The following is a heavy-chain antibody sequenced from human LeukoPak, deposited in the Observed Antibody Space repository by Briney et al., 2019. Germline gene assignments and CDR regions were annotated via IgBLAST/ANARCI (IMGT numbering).Heavy chain of an antibody. V-gene: IGHV1-2*04. D-gene: IGHD6-19*01. CDR3: ARDLGAVAGTFWYYYGMDV. CDR2: INPNSGGT. J-gene: IGHJ6*02. Sequence: ASVKVSCKASGYTFTGYYMHWVRQAPGQGLEWMGWINPNSGGTNYAQKFQGWVTMTRDTSISTAYMELSRLRSDDTAVYYCARDLGAVAGTFWYYYGMDVWGQGTTVTVSS. CDR1: GYTFTGYY.